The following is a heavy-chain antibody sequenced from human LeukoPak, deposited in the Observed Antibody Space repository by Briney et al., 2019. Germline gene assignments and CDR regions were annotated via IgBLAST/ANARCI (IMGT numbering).Heavy chain of an antibody. CDR1: GGSISSSSYY. J-gene: IGHJ5*02. CDR2: IYYSGST. CDR3: ARDENGYVWGSFRA. V-gene: IGHV4-39*07. Sequence: SETLSLTCTVSGGSISSSSYYWGWIRQPPGKGLEWIGNIYYSGSTYYNPSLESRVTMSLDTSKNQFSLKLSSVTAADTAVYYCARDENGYVWGSFRAWGQGTLVTDSS. D-gene: IGHD3-16*02.